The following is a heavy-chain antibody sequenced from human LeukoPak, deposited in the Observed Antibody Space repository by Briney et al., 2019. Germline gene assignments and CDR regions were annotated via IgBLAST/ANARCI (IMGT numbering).Heavy chain of an antibody. Sequence: SGGSLRLSCATSGFSLADYTLHWVRQVPGKAMEWLSLITRDGYSTFYADSVKGRFTISRDNSKNTLYLQMNSLRAEDTAVYYCAKDRIVGANHYYFDCWGQGTLVTVSS. J-gene: IGHJ4*02. D-gene: IGHD1-26*01. CDR3: AKDRIVGANHYYFDC. CDR1: GFSLADYT. V-gene: IGHV3-NL1*01. CDR2: ITRDGYST.